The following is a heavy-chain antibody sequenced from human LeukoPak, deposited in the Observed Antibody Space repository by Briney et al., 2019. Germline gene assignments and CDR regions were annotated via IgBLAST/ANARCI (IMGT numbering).Heavy chain of an antibody. Sequence: ASVKVSCKASGYTFTTYYIHWVRQAPGQGLEWMGIINPTGGSATYAQKFQGRVTMTRDTSTSTVFMELNSLRSEDTAVYYCALYSSTWYWGQGTLVTVSS. J-gene: IGHJ4*02. D-gene: IGHD6-13*01. CDR2: INPTGGSA. V-gene: IGHV1-46*01. CDR1: GYTFTTYY. CDR3: ALYSSTWY.